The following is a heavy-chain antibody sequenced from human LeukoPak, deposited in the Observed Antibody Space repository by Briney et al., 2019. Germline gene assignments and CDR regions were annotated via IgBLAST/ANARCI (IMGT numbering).Heavy chain of an antibody. V-gene: IGHV3-23*01. CDR1: GFTFNNYA. Sequence: GGSLRLSCAASGFTFNNYAMSWVRQAPGKGLEWVSTLSDSGGNTHYADSVKGRFTISRDNSKNTLWLQMNSLRADDTAVYYCAKTWWATRAFDIWGRGTMVTVSS. CDR3: AKTWWATRAFDI. D-gene: IGHD2-15*01. CDR2: LSDSGGNT. J-gene: IGHJ3*02.